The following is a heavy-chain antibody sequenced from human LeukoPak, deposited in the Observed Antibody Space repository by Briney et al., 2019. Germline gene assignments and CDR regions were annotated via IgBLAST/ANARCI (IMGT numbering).Heavy chain of an antibody. Sequence: APGKXXEWVTFIRNDGTDKYYTDSVRGRFTISRDSSKNTVYLQMNSLRIEDTAVYYCARDFEWTFDFWGHGTLISVSS. CDR2: IRNDGTDK. V-gene: IGHV3-30*02. D-gene: IGHD3-3*01. J-gene: IGHJ4*01. CDR3: ARDFEWTFDF.